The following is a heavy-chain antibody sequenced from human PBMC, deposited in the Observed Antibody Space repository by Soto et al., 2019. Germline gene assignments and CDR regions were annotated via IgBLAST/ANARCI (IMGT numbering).Heavy chain of an antibody. J-gene: IGHJ4*02. CDR1: GGSISSGGYS. CDR3: ARGTLRDTILGVVIGLAGFDY. V-gene: IGHV4-30-2*01. D-gene: IGHD3-3*01. CDR2: IYHSGST. Sequence: SETLSLTCAVSGGSISSGGYSWSWIRQPPGKGLEWIGYIYHSGSTYYNPSLKSRVTISVDRSKNQFSLKLSSVTAADTAVYYCARGTLRDTILGVVIGLAGFDYWGQGTLVTVSS.